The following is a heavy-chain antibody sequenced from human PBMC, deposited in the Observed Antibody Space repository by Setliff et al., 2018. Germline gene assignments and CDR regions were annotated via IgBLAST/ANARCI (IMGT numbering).Heavy chain of an antibody. Sequence: ASETLSLTCSVSGASVSNVNYYWSWIRQPPGKGLEWLGYIYHNGNTNYNPSLTSRVTMSVDTSKSQFSLKLRSVTAADTAVYYCARGSDYYDTSGYLYYFDYWGQGTLVTVSS. CDR2: IYHNGNT. J-gene: IGHJ4*02. CDR1: GASVSNVNYY. CDR3: ARGSDYYDTSGYLYYFDY. D-gene: IGHD3-22*01. V-gene: IGHV4-61*01.